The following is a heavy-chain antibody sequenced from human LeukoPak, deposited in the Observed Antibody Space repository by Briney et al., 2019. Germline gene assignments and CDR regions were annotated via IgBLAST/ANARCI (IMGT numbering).Heavy chain of an antibody. CDR2: INSDGSST. D-gene: IGHD3-22*01. Sequence: GGSLRLSWAASGLTFSSYWMHWVRQPPGKGLVWVSRINSDGSSTDYADSVKGRFTISRDNAKNTLYLQMNSLRAEDTAVYYCARDHHSGYIDYWGQGNLVTVSS. CDR1: GLTFSSYW. J-gene: IGHJ4*02. CDR3: ARDHHSGYIDY. V-gene: IGHV3-74*01.